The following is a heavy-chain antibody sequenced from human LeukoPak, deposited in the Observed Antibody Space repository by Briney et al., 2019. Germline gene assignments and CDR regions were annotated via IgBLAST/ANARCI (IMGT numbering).Heavy chain of an antibody. V-gene: IGHV4-39*01. Sequence: PSETLSLTCAVYDYGGSSVGYYWGWIRKPPGKGLEWIGNIYYSGSTYYNPSLKSRVTISVDTSKNQFSLKLSSVTAADTAVYYCARLDSVSDGDYWGQGTLVTVSS. J-gene: IGHJ4*02. CDR2: IYYSGST. CDR3: ARLDSVSDGDY. CDR1: DYGGSSVGYY. D-gene: IGHD2-2*03.